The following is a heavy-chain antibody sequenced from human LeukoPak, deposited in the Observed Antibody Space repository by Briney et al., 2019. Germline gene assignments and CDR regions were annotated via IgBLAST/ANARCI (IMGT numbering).Heavy chain of an antibody. V-gene: IGHV3-13*01. CDR1: GFTFSSYA. Sequence: PGRSLRPSCAASGFTFSSYAMHWVRQATGKGLEWVSAIGTAGDTYYPGSVKGRFAISRENAKNSLYLQMNSLRAGDTAVYYCAREGRVEGVSMGAFDIWGQGTMVTVSS. D-gene: IGHD3-16*01. CDR3: AREGRVEGVSMGAFDI. J-gene: IGHJ3*02. CDR2: IGTAGDT.